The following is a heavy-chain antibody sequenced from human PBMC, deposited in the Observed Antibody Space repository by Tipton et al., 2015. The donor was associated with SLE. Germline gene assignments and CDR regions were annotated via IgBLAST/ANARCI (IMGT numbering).Heavy chain of an antibody. CDR1: GYSFSNYW. Sequence: VQLVQSGAEVKKPGESLKISCKASGYSFSNYWIGWVRQVPGKGLEWIGMIYPGDSDTRYSPSFQGQVTISADMSTNMAFLQWSSLKASDTAMYYCARGRHNGLASFENVRWLDPWGQGTLVTVSS. J-gene: IGHJ5*02. V-gene: IGHV5-51*03. CDR2: IYPGDSDT. D-gene: IGHD2-8*01. CDR3: ARGRHNGLASFENVRWLDP.